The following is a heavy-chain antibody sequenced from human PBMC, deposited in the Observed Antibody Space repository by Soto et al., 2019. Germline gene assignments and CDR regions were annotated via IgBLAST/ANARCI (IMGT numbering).Heavy chain of an antibody. CDR1: GFTFSSYG. V-gene: IGHV3-30*18. Sequence: GGSLRLSCAASGFTFSSYGMHWVRQAPGKGLEWVAVISYDGSNKYYADSVKGRFTISRDNSKNTLYLQMNSLRAEDTAVYYCAKDSPKASQLYYYYYYMDVWGKGTTVTVSS. CDR2: ISYDGSNK. J-gene: IGHJ6*03. CDR3: AKDSPKASQLYYYYYYMDV. D-gene: IGHD1-1*01.